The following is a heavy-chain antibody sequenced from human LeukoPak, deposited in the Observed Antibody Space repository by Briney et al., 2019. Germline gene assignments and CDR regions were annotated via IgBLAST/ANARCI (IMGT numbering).Heavy chain of an antibody. D-gene: IGHD3-16*01. J-gene: IGHJ4*02. V-gene: IGHV1-46*01. CDR1: GYTFTSYY. Sequence: ASVKVSCKASGYTFTSYYMHWVRQAPGQGLEWMGIINPSGGSTSYAQKFQGRVTMTRDMSTSTVYMELSSLRSEDTAVYYCARDLPRFGYFDYWGQGTLVTVSS. CDR3: ARDLPRFGYFDY. CDR2: INPSGGST.